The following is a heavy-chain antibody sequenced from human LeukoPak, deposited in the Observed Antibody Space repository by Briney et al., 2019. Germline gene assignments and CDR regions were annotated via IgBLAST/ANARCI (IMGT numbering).Heavy chain of an antibody. D-gene: IGHD6-19*01. CDR3: ARDGKSVAGAIYYYGIDV. Sequence: GGSLRLSCAASGFTLSDYYMSWLRQAPGKGLEGVSYIGGSSSHTDYADSVKGRFTVSRDNAKNSLYLQMSSLRDEDTAVYYCARDGKSVAGAIYYYGIDVWGQGTTVTVSS. CDR1: GFTLSDYY. J-gene: IGHJ6*02. V-gene: IGHV3-11*05. CDR2: IGGSSSHT.